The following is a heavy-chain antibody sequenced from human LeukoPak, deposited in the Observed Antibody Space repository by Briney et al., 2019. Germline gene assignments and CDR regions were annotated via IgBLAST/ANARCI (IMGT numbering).Heavy chain of an antibody. CDR1: GFTFSNAW. Sequence: GGSLRLSCAASGFTFSNAWMSWVRQAPGKGLEWVGLIKSKTDGGTTDYAAPVKGRFTISRDDSKNTLYLQMNSLKAEDTAVYYCTTDGGYYWGQGTLVTVSS. D-gene: IGHD3-16*01. CDR2: IKSKTDGGTT. J-gene: IGHJ4*02. CDR3: TTDGGYY. V-gene: IGHV3-15*01.